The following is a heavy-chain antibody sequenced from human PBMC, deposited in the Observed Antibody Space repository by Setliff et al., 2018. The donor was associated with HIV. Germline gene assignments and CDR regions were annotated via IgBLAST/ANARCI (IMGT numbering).Heavy chain of an antibody. V-gene: IGHV4-38-2*01. CDR2: IYFTGSS. CDR3: ARVQMAYAAFDV. D-gene: IGHD4-17*01. Sequence: SETLSLTCAVSRFSIRSGYHWGWIRQSPRKGLEWIGSIYFTGSSDNNPSLKSRVTLSVDTSKHQFSLKLSSVTAADTAVYYCARVQMAYAAFDVWGQGTMVTVSS. J-gene: IGHJ3*01. CDR1: RFSIRSGYH.